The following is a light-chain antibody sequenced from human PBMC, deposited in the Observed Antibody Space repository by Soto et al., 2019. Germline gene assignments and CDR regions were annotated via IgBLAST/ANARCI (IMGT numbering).Light chain of an antibody. CDR1: QSVSSN. Sequence: EIVMTQSPATLSVSPGERATLSCRASQSVSSNLAWYQQKPGQAPRLLIYGASTRATGIPARFSGSGSVTEFTLTISSLQSEDFAVYYSQQYNNWPGYTFGQGTKLEIK. V-gene: IGKV3-15*01. CDR2: GAS. J-gene: IGKJ2*01. CDR3: QQYNNWPGYT.